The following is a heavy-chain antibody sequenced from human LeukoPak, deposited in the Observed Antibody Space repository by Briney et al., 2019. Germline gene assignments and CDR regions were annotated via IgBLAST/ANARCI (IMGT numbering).Heavy chain of an antibody. CDR2: INPNSGGT. D-gene: IGHD5-12*01. CDR1: GYTFTGYY. V-gene: IGHV1-2*02. CDR3: MILVATWYYFDY. J-gene: IGHJ4*02. Sequence: RRASVKVSCKASGYTFTGYYMHWVRQAPGQGLEWMGWINPNSGGTNYAQKFQGRVTMTRDTSISTAYMELSRLRSDDTAVYYCMILVATWYYFDYWGQGTLVTVSS.